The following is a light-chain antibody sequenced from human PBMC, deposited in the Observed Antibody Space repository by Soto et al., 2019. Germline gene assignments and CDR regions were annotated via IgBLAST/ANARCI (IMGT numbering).Light chain of an antibody. J-gene: IGKJ3*01. Sequence: EIVLTQSPGTLSLSPGERATLSCRASQSVSSTFLAWYQQKPGQAPRLLIYAASSRATGIPDRFSGSGSGTDFTLTISRREPEDFAVYYCQQYGSSLFSFGPGTKGDIK. CDR1: QSVSSTF. CDR3: QQYGSSLFS. CDR2: AAS. V-gene: IGKV3-20*01.